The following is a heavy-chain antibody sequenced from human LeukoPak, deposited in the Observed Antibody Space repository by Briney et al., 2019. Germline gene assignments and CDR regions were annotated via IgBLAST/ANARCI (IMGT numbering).Heavy chain of an antibody. D-gene: IGHD5-18*01. CDR2: ISYDGSNK. J-gene: IGHJ4*02. CDR1: GFTFSSYG. CDR3: PKGQRGYCYVKLFDY. V-gene: IGHV3-33*06. Sequence: PGGSLRLSCAASGFTFSSYGMHWVRQAPGKGLEWVAVISYDGSNKYYADSVKGRFTISRDNSKNTLYLQMNSLRAEDTAVYYCPKGQRGYCYVKLFDYWGQGTLVTVYS.